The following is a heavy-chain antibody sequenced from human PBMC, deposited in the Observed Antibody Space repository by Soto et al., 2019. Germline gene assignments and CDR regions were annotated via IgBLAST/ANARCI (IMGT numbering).Heavy chain of an antibody. CDR3: TTSMGNHVYYYYYGMDV. CDR2: IKSKTDGGTT. D-gene: IGHD4-4*01. Sequence: GGSLTLSCAASGFTFSNAWMKWVRQAPGKGLEWVGRIKSKTDGGTTDYAAPVKGRFTISRDDSKNTLYLQMNSLKTEDTAVYYCTTSMGNHVYYYYYGMDVWGQGTTVTVSS. V-gene: IGHV3-15*07. CDR1: GFTFSNAW. J-gene: IGHJ6*02.